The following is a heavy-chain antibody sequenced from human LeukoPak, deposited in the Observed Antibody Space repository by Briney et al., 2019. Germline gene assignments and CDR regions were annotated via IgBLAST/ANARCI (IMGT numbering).Heavy chain of an antibody. Sequence: GGSLRPSCAASGFTFSSYSMNWVRQAPGKGLEWVSSISCSSNYIYYADSVKGRFTISRDNAKNSLYLQMNSLRAEDTAVYYCATARGYNYGSFDYWGQGTLVTVSS. CDR3: ATARGYNYGSFDY. CDR1: GFTFSSYS. D-gene: IGHD5-18*01. J-gene: IGHJ4*02. CDR2: ISCSSNYI. V-gene: IGHV3-21*01.